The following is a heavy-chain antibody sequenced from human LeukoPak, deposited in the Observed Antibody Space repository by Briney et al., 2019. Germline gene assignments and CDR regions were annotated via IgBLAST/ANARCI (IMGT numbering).Heavy chain of an antibody. CDR1: GFGVSNNY. Sequence: VGSLRLSCAASGFGVSNNYMNWVRQAPGKGLGWVSVIYSGGSTYYAGSVKGRFIISRDSSKNALYLQMNSLRAEDTALYYCAREGYCSGGSCYSDYWGQGTLVTVSS. CDR2: IYSGGST. CDR3: AREGYCSGGSCYSDY. J-gene: IGHJ4*02. D-gene: IGHD2-15*01. V-gene: IGHV3-66*01.